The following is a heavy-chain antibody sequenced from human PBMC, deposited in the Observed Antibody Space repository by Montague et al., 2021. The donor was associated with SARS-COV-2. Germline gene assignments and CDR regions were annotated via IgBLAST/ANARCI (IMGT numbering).Heavy chain of an antibody. V-gene: IGHV4-31*03. Sequence: TLSLTCTVSGGSISSGGYYWSWIRQHPGKGLEWIGYIYYSGSTYYNPSLKSRVTISVDTSKNQFSLKLSSVTAADTAVYYCARARTRITMIVVVINAFDIWGQGTMFTVSS. CDR2: IYYSGST. D-gene: IGHD3-22*01. J-gene: IGHJ3*02. CDR3: ARARTRITMIVVVINAFDI. CDR1: GGSISSGGYY.